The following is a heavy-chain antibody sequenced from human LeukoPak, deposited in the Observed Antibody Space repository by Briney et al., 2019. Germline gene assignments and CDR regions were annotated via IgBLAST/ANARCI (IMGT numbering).Heavy chain of an antibody. D-gene: IGHD3-10*01. CDR1: GYTFTSYY. CDR2: INPSGGRT. V-gene: IGHV1-46*01. J-gene: IGHJ4*02. Sequence: ASVKVSCKASGYTFTSYYMHWVRQAPGQGLEWMGIINPSGGRTSYAKKFQGRVTMTRDTSTSTVYMELSSLRSEDTAVYYCAREGGSGSYSASGFDYWGQGTLVTVSS. CDR3: AREGGSGSYSASGFDY.